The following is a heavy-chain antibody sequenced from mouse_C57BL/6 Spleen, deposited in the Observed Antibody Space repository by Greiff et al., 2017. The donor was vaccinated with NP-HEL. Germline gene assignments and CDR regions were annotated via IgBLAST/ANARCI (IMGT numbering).Heavy chain of an antibody. V-gene: IGHV1-39*01. CDR2: INPSYGTT. Sequence: VQLQQSGPELVRPGASVKMSCKASGYSFTDYSMSWVKQSTGQSLEWIGVINPSYGTTSYNQKFKGKATLTVDKSSSTAYMQLNSLTSEDAAGHYCARYLRSSYYDYDYVFYAMDYWGQGTSVTVSS. CDR3: ARYLRSSYYDYDYVFYAMDY. J-gene: IGHJ4*01. D-gene: IGHD2-4*01. CDR1: GYSFTDYS.